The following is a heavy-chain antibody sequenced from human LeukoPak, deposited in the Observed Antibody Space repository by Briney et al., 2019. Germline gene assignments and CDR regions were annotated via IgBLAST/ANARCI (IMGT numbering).Heavy chain of an antibody. CDR2: IYPDGRT. CDR1: GVTLSCIY. V-gene: IGHV3-53*01. Sequence: GGSLRLSCAASGVTLSCIYMGWVRQAPGKGLDWVSVIYPDGRTYYTASVKGRFTISRDSSENSLFLQMNSLRAEDTAVYYCATLKGWYGEGCFDCWGQGTLVTVSS. J-gene: IGHJ4*02. CDR3: ATLKGWYGEGCFDC. D-gene: IGHD3-10*01.